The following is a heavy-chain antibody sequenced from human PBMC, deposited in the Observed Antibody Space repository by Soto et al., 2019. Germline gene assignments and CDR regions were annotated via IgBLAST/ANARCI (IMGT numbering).Heavy chain of an antibody. CDR3: ASAVPGFYGMDV. CDR2: ISYRGNT. Sequence: QVQLQESGPGLVKPSQTLSLTCNVSGGSINSGGYYWSWIRQHSVKGLELIGYISYRGNTYYNPSLRSPVTLSIDQSKSHFSLKLNSVTAADTAVYHCASAVPGFYGMDVLGQGTTVTVSS. D-gene: IGHD1-1*01. V-gene: IGHV4-31*01. J-gene: IGHJ6*02. CDR1: GGSINSGGYY.